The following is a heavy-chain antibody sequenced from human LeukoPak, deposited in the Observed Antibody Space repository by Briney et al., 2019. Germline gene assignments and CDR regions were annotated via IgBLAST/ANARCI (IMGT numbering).Heavy chain of an antibody. D-gene: IGHD6-19*01. CDR1: GFTFSSYA. CDR3: ARESGRIAVAGIYPDY. J-gene: IGHJ4*02. V-gene: IGHV3-30-3*01. CDR2: ISYDGSNK. Sequence: PGGSLRLSCAASGFTFSSYAMHWVRQAPGKGLEWVAVISYDGSNKYYADSVKGRFTISRDNSKNTLYLQMNSLRAEDTAVYYCARESGRIAVAGIYPDYWGQGTLVTVSS.